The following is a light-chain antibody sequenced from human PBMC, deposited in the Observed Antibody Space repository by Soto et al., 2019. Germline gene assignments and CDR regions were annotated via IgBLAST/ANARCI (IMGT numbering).Light chain of an antibody. V-gene: IGKV1-39*01. CDR2: AAS. CDR1: QSISTY. J-gene: IGKJ1*01. CDR3: QQSYITPLT. Sequence: DIQMTQSPSSLSASVGDRVTITCRASQSISTYLNWYQQTPGRAPKVRIYAASSLQSGVPSRFSGRGSGTDFTLTISSLQPDDFATYYCQQSYITPLTFGQGTQVEFK.